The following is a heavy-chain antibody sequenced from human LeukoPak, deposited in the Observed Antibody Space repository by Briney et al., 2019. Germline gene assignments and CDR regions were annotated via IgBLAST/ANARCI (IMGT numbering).Heavy chain of an antibody. CDR2: IKEDGSEK. Sequence: PGGSLRLSCAASGFTLNSYWMSWVRQAPGKGLEWVANIKEDGSEKYYAVSVKGRFTISRDNAKNSLYLQMNSLRAEDTAVYYCARDLRNPVLRFLEWLVYWGQGTLVTVSS. CDR3: ARDLRNPVLRFLEWLVY. CDR1: GFTLNSYW. D-gene: IGHD3-3*01. J-gene: IGHJ4*02. V-gene: IGHV3-7*01.